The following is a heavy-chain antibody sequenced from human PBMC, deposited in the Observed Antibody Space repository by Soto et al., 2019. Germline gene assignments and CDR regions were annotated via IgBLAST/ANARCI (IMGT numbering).Heavy chain of an antibody. V-gene: IGHV4-31*03. J-gene: IGHJ6*02. CDR1: GGSISSGGYY. CDR3: ARGQGDYYYYYGMDV. CDR2: IYYSGST. Sequence: QVQLQESGPGLVKPSQTLSLTCTVSGGSISSGGYYWSWIRQHPGKGLEWIGYIYYSGSTYYNPSLKSRVTISVDTSKNQFSPKLSSVTAADTAVYYCARGQGDYYYYYGMDVWGQGTTVTVSS.